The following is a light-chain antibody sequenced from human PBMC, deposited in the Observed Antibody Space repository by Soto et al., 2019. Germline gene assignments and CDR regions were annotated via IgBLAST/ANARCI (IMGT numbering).Light chain of an antibody. CDR2: LEGSGSY. V-gene: IGLV4-60*03. Sequence: QSVLTQSSSASASLGSSVKLTCTLSSGHSSYIIAWHQQQPGKAPRYLMKLEGSGSYNKGSGVPDRFSGSSSGADRYLTISTLQSEDEADYYCETWDSNTKLFGEGTKLTVL. J-gene: IGLJ3*02. CDR3: ETWDSNTKL. CDR1: SGHSSYI.